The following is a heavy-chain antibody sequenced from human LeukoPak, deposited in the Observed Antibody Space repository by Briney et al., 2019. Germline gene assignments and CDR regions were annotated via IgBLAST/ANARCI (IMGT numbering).Heavy chain of an antibody. CDR1: GFTFSSYW. Sequence: GGSLRLSCAASGFTFSSYWMSWVRQAPGEGLEWVANIKQDGSEKYYVDSVKGRFTISRDNAKNSLYLQMNSLRAEDTAVYYCVRVRRYSSSWGYYFDYWGQGTLVTVSS. D-gene: IGHD6-13*01. CDR2: IKQDGSEK. J-gene: IGHJ4*02. V-gene: IGHV3-7*01. CDR3: VRVRRYSSSWGYYFDY.